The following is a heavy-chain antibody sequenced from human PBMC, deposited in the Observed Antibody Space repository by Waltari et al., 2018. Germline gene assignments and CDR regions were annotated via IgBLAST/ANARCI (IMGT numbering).Heavy chain of an antibody. CDR2: INWNAGGI. CDR1: GFTFADYA. J-gene: IGHJ4*02. D-gene: IGHD6-6*01. CDR3: AKYSGSYGSSAGFFDY. V-gene: IGHV3-9*03. Sequence: EVQLVESGGGLVQPGRSLRLSCAASGFTFADYAMHWVRLALGKGLEWDSGINWNAGGIGYADSVKGRFTISRDNAKNSLYLQMNSLRAEDMALYYGAKYSGSYGSSAGFFDYWGQGTLVTVSS.